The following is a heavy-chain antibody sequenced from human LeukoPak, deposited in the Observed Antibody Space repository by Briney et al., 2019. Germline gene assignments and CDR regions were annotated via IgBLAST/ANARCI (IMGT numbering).Heavy chain of an antibody. Sequence: GGSLRLSCVASGFSFSTYSMDWVRQAPGKGLEWVSSISSSSSYIYYADSVKGRFTISRDNAKNSLYLQMNSLRAEDTAVYYCASPGFDYWGQGTLVTVSS. V-gene: IGHV3-21*01. CDR1: GFSFSTYS. D-gene: IGHD3-10*01. J-gene: IGHJ4*02. CDR3: ASPGFDY. CDR2: ISSSSSYI.